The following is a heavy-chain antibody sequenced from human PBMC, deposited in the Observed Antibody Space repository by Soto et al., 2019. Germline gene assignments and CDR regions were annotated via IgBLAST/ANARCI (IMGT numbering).Heavy chain of an antibody. CDR1: GGTFSSYT. Sequence: QVQLVQSGAEVKKPGSSVKVSCKASGGTFSSYTISWVRQAPGQGLEWMGRIIPILGIANYAQKFQGRVTITADKSPSTAYMELSSLRSEDTAVYYCARDGRSDYKPPDIWGQGPLVTVSS. D-gene: IGHD4-4*01. CDR3: ARDGRSDYKPPDI. CDR2: IIPILGIA. J-gene: IGHJ4*02. V-gene: IGHV1-69*08.